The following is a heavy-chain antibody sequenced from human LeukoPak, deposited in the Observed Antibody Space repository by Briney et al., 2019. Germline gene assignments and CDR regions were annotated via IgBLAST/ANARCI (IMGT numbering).Heavy chain of an antibody. CDR2: ISSSSSYI. CDR3: ARDRRKWELPFDY. V-gene: IGHV3-21*01. J-gene: IGHJ4*02. CDR1: GFTFSSYS. D-gene: IGHD1-26*01. Sequence: GGSLRLPCAASGFTFSSYSMNWVRQAPGKGLEWVSSISSSSSYIYYADSVKGRFTISRDNAKNSLYLQMNSLRAEDTAVYYCARDRRKWELPFDYWGQGTLVTVSS.